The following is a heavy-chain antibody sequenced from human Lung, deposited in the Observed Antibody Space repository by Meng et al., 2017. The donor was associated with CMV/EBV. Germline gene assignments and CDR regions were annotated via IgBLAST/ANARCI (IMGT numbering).Heavy chain of an antibody. CDR2: ISSDSRTK. J-gene: IGHJ4*02. D-gene: IGHD2-2*01. V-gene: IGHV3-48*04. CDR3: ARDRGVVIPAAPYYFDY. Sequence: ESLKISXAASGFNFGTYGLNWVRQAPGRGLEWISFISSDSRTKTYADSVKGRFTISRDDAKKSLSLQMRSLRAEDTALYYCARDRGVVIPAAPYYFDYWGQGTLVTFSS. CDR1: GFNFGTYG.